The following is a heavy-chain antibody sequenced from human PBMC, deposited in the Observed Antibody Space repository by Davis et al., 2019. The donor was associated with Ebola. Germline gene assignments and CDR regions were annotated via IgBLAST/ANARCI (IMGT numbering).Heavy chain of an antibody. J-gene: IGHJ4*02. Sequence: PGGSLRLSCEASGFIFSAYWMTWVRQAPGKGLEWVANITQYGSEEYYLGSVKGRFTISRDNAKSSVYLQMSSLRAEDTAVYYCGRVLQHYDSSGCGPSEWGQGTLVTVSS. CDR1: GFIFSAYW. D-gene: IGHD3-22*01. CDR2: ITQYGSEE. CDR3: GRVLQHYDSSGCGPSE. V-gene: IGHV3-7*01.